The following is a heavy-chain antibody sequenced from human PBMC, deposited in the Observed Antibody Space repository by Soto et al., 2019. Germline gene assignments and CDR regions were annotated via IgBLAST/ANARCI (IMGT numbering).Heavy chain of an antibody. V-gene: IGHV5-10-1*01. CDR3: ARQIYDSDTGPNFQYYFES. D-gene: IGHD3-22*01. Sequence: PGESLKISCKGSGYSFAGYWITWVRQKPGKGLEWMGRIDPSDSQTYYSPSFRGHVTISVTKSIITVFLQWSSLRASDTAMYYCARQIYDSDTGPNFQYYFESWGQGTPVTVSS. CDR2: IDPSDSQT. CDR1: GYSFAGYW. J-gene: IGHJ4*02.